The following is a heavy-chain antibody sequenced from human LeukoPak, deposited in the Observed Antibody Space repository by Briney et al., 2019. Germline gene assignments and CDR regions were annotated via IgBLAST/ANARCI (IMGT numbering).Heavy chain of an antibody. Sequence: PGGSLRLSCAAPGFIFSDYSMNWIRQAPGQGLEWLSFTSDRGSTIYYADSVRGRFTISRDNAENSLYLQMTGLRAEDTAVYYCARSSSASSYTYWGQGTLATVSS. V-gene: IGHV3-11*04. CDR2: TSDRGSTI. CDR1: GFIFSDYS. D-gene: IGHD2-2*02. CDR3: ARSSSASSYTY. J-gene: IGHJ4*02.